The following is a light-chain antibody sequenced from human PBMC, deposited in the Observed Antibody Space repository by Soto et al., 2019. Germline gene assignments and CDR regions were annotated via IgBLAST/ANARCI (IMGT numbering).Light chain of an antibody. Sequence: DIQMTQSPSSLTASVGDSVTITCQASQDITNYLNWYQHKPGKAPKLLIYDASNLEPWVPSRFSGRGSGRDFTFTISSLQPEDTATYYCQQYEDIPPTFGQGTRLDIK. V-gene: IGKV1-33*01. CDR3: QQYEDIPPT. CDR2: DAS. J-gene: IGKJ5*01. CDR1: QDITNY.